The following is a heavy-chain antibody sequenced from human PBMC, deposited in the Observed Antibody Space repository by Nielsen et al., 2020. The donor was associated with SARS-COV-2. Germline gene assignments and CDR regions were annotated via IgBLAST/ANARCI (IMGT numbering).Heavy chain of an antibody. CDR3: ARDFTRAARYSGYPAAFDI. J-gene: IGHJ3*02. Sequence: GESLKISCAASGFTFSSYSMNWVRQAQGKGLEWVSYISSSSSTIYYADSVKGRFTISRDNAKNSLYLQMNSLRAEDTAVYYCARDFTRAARYSGYPAAFDIWGQGTMVTVSS. D-gene: IGHD5-12*01. CDR2: ISSSSSTI. V-gene: IGHV3-48*01. CDR1: GFTFSSYS.